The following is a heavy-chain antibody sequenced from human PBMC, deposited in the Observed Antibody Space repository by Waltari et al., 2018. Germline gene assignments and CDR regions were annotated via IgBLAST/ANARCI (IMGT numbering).Heavy chain of an antibody. CDR2: IYTSGST. Sequence: QVQLQESGPGLVKPSGTLSLTCAVSGGSISSSNWWSWVRQPPGKGLEWIGRIYTSGSTNYNPSLKSRVTMSVDTSKNQFSLKLSSVTAADTAVYYCARARTGDSFGGFDAFDIWGQGTMVTVSS. D-gene: IGHD7-27*01. CDR3: ARARTGDSFGGFDAFDI. V-gene: IGHV4-4*02. J-gene: IGHJ3*02. CDR1: GGSISSSNW.